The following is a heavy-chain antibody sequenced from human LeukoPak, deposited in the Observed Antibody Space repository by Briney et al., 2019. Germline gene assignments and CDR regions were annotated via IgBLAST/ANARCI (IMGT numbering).Heavy chain of an antibody. J-gene: IGHJ4*02. CDR1: GGSFSAYY. V-gene: IGHV4-34*01. D-gene: IGHD6-19*01. CDR3: ARALLGYSSGWSHYFDY. CDR2: INHSGST. Sequence: SETLSLTCAVYGGSFSAYYWSWIRQPPGKGLEWIGEINHSGSTNYNPSLKSRVTISVDTSKNQFSLKLSSVTAADTAVYYCARALLGYSSGWSHYFDYWGQGTLVTVSS.